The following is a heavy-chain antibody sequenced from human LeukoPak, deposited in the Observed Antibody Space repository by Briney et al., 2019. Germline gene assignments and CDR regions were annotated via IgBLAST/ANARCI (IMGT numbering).Heavy chain of an antibody. CDR3: TTGLITMVRGVYFDY. J-gene: IGHJ4*02. CDR1: GFTFSNAW. V-gene: IGHV3-15*01. D-gene: IGHD3-10*01. Sequence: GGSLRLSCAASGFTFSNAWMSWVRQAPGKGLEWVGRIKSKTDGGTTDYAAPVKGRFTTSRDDSKNTLYLQMNSLKTEDTAVYYCTTGLITMVRGVYFDYWGQGTLVTVSS. CDR2: IKSKTDGGTT.